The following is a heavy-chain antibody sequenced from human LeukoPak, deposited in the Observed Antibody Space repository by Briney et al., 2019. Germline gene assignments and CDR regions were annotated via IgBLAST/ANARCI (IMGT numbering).Heavy chain of an antibody. J-gene: IGHJ6*03. CDR1: GGSITSGGYY. CDR3: ARKNDYGASYYIDI. Sequence: PSETLSLTCTVSGGSITSGGYYWNWIRQSPGKGLEGIGFLSYSGRTNYNPSLKSRLSMSVDTSKNQFSLRLNSVTAADTAVYYCARKNDYGASYYIDIWGKGTAVTVSS. CDR2: LSYSGRT. V-gene: IGHV4-31*03. D-gene: IGHD4-17*01.